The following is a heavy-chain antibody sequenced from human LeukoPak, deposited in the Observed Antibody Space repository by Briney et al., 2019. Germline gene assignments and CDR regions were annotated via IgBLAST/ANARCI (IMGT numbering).Heavy chain of an antibody. CDR2: INHSGST. CDR1: GGSFSGYY. CDR3: ARVEVCSGGSCWGDYYYYYGMDV. D-gene: IGHD2-15*01. J-gene: IGHJ6*02. V-gene: IGHV4-34*01. Sequence: PSETLSLTCAVYGGSFSGYYWSWIRQPPGKGLEWIGEINHSGSTNYNPSLKSRVTISVDTSKNQFSLKLSSVTAADTAVYYCARVEVCSGGSCWGDYYYYYGMDVWGQGTTVTVSS.